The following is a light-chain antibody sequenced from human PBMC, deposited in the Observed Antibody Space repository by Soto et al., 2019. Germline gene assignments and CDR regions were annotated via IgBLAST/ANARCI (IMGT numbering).Light chain of an antibody. CDR3: QQYKDWPPLT. Sequence: EILMTQSPLTLSVSPGEGATLSCRASQNINSNLAWYQQRPGQAPRVLIYGASSRASGIPDRFSGSGSGTDFTLNINRLEPDDFAVYYCQQYKDWPPLTFGGGTRVESK. CDR1: QNINSN. V-gene: IGKV3D-15*01. J-gene: IGKJ4*01. CDR2: GAS.